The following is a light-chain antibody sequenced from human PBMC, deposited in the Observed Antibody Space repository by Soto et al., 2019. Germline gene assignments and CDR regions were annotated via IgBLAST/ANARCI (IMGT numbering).Light chain of an antibody. J-gene: IGLJ3*02. CDR3: AAWDDSLSGWV. CDR1: SSNIGSNF. V-gene: IGLV1-47*01. Sequence: QAVVTQPPSASGTPGQRVTISCSGSSSNIGSNFVYWYQQFPGTAPKLLIYRNNQRPSGVPDRFSGSKSGTSASLAISGLPSEDEAHYYCAAWDDSLSGWVFGGGTKLTVL. CDR2: RNN.